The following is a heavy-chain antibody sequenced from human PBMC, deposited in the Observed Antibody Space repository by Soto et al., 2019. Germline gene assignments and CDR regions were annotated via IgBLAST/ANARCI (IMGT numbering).Heavy chain of an antibody. CDR2: IIPIFGTA. CDR3: ARVGIFGVVINWFDP. Sequence: QVQLVQSGAEVKKPGSSVKVSCKASGGTFSSYAISWVRQAPGQGLEWMGGIIPIFGTANYAQKFEGRVTIAADEYTSTAYMELTSLRSEDTAVYYCARVGIFGVVINWFDPWGQGTLVTVSS. CDR1: GGTFSSYA. V-gene: IGHV1-69*01. J-gene: IGHJ5*02. D-gene: IGHD3-3*01.